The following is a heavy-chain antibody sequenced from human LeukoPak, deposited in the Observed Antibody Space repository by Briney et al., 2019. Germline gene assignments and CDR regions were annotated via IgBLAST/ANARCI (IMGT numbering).Heavy chain of an antibody. J-gene: IGHJ4*02. Sequence: GSLRLSCAASGFTFITYAMSWVRQPPGKGLEWIGYIYYSGSTNYNPSLKSRVTISFDTSKNQISLKLSSVTAADTAVYYCARGRSLIQLWPYYFDYWGQGTLVTVSS. D-gene: IGHD5-18*01. CDR1: GFTFITYA. CDR3: ARGRSLIQLWPYYFDY. V-gene: IGHV4-59*12. CDR2: IYYSGST.